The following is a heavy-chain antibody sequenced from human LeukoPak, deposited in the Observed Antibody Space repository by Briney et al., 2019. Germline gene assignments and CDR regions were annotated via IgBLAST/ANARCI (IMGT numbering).Heavy chain of an antibody. D-gene: IGHD3-22*01. V-gene: IGHV4-59*01. CDR1: GVSISSSY. J-gene: IGHJ3*02. Sequence: SETLSLTCSVSGVSISSSYWSWIRQPPGKRLEWIGFIHQNGNTNYNPSLKSRVTMSVDTSKNQFSLQMRSVTAAGTAVYYCARGYYDGSGYSNAFDIWGQGTMVAV. CDR2: IHQNGNT. CDR3: ARGYYDGSGYSNAFDI.